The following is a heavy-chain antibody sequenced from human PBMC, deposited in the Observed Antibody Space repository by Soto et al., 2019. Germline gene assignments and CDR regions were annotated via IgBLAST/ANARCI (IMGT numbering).Heavy chain of an antibody. D-gene: IGHD2-2*01. CDR2: IWFDGSNE. Sequence: QMQLVESGGGVVQPGRSLRLSCAASGFTFRSYGIHWVRQAPGKGLEWVALIWFDGSNEYYVDSVKGRFAVSRDNSKNTLYLQMNSLRVEDTAVYYCARDRLVPYGYGMDVWGQGTTVTVSS. CDR1: GFTFRSYG. CDR3: ARDRLVPYGYGMDV. V-gene: IGHV3-33*01. J-gene: IGHJ6*02.